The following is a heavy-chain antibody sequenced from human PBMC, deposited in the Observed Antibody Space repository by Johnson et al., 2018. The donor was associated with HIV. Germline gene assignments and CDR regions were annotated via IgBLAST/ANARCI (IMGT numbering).Heavy chain of an antibody. J-gene: IGHJ3*02. Sequence: VQLVESGGGVVRPGGSLRLSCAASGFTFDDHGMSWVRQVPGKGLEWVSVIYSGGSTYYADSVKGRFTISRDNSKNTLYLQMNSLRAEDTAVYYCARDAGQWLDDAFDIWGQGTMVTVSS. V-gene: IGHV3-66*01. D-gene: IGHD6-19*01. CDR1: GFTFDDHG. CDR3: ARDAGQWLDDAFDI. CDR2: IYSGGST.